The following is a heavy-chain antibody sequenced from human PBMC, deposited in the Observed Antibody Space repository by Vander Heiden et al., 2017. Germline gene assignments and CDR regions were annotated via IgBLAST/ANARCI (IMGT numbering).Heavy chain of an antibody. CDR2: IKSKVAGETT. V-gene: IGHV3-15*01. Sequence: ETQLVESGGDLVKPGGSLRLSCIGSGFNFSYAWMTWVRQAPGKGLEWVGRIKSKVAGETTEYAAPVKGRFILSRDDSKNTVYLQMKGLQIEDTAVYYCVYSWLDNWGQGTLVTVSS. J-gene: IGHJ5*02. D-gene: IGHD1-26*01. CDR1: GFNFSYAW. CDR3: VYSWLDN.